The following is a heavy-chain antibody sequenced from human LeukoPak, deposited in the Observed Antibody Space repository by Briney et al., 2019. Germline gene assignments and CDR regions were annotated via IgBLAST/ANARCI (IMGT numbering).Heavy chain of an antibody. J-gene: IGHJ3*02. V-gene: IGHV3-21*01. Sequence: GGSLRLSCAASGFTFSSYSMNWVRQAPGKGGEGVSSISSSSSYIYYADSVKGRFTISRDSANNSLYLQMNSLRAEDTAVYYCARARSDDYGDYYDAFDIWGQGTMVTVSS. D-gene: IGHD4-17*01. CDR1: GFTFSSYS. CDR3: ARARSDDYGDYYDAFDI. CDR2: ISSSSSYI.